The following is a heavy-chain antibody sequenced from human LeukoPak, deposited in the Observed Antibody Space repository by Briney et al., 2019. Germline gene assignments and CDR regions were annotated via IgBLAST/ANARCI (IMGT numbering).Heavy chain of an antibody. Sequence: GGSLRLSCAASGFTFGSHWMTWVRQAPGKGLEWVAVISYDGRNKYYADSVKGRFTISRDNSKNTLYLQMNSLRADDTAVYYCANFVDSHGLDVWGQGTTVTVSS. CDR2: ISYDGRNK. CDR3: ANFVDSHGLDV. J-gene: IGHJ6*02. CDR1: GFTFGSHW. D-gene: IGHD2-15*01. V-gene: IGHV3-30*18.